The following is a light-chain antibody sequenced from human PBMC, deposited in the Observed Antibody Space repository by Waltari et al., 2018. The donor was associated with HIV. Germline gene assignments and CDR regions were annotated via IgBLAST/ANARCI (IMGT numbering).Light chain of an antibody. V-gene: IGLV1-40*01. Sequence: QPVLTQPPSVSAAPGQTVTISCTGSSSNIGAGYDVHWYQQLPATAPKLLIDGNSNRPSGVPDRFSGSKSGTSASLAITGLQAEDEADYYCQSYDSSLSGVFGGGTKLTVL. CDR2: GNS. CDR1: SSNIGAGYD. J-gene: IGLJ3*02. CDR3: QSYDSSLSGV.